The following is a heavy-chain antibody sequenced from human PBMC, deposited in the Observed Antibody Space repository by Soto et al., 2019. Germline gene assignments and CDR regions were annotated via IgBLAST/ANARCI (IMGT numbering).Heavy chain of an antibody. D-gene: IGHD2-2*01. CDR3: VRDMQVWRLGS. V-gene: IGHV3-74*03. CDR1: GLTFRSYW. Sequence: EVQLVESGGGLVQPGESLRLSCAASGLTFRSYWMHWVRQAPGKGLVWVSRINTDGSVAMYVDSVKGRSTISTDNAKTTLYPHRHSLSAVDTAVYYCVRDMQVWRLGSWGQGSLVTVSS. CDR2: INTDGSVA. J-gene: IGHJ4*02.